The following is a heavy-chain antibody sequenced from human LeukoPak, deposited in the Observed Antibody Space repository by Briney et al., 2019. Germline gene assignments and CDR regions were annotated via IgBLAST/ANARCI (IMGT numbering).Heavy chain of an antibody. V-gene: IGHV3-20*04. CDR1: GFTFSSYG. J-gene: IGHJ4*02. D-gene: IGHD5-24*01. Sequence: GGSLRLSCAASGFTFSSYGMSWVRQAPGKGLEWVSGINWNGGSIGYADSVKGRFTISRDNAKNSLYLQMNSLRAEDTALYYCAKDIDGYNTGLDYWGQGTLVTVSS. CDR3: AKDIDGYNTGLDY. CDR2: INWNGGSI.